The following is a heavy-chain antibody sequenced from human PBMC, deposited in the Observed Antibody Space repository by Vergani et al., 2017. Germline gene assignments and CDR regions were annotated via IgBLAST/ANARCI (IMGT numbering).Heavy chain of an antibody. D-gene: IGHD6-19*01. CDR3: ARQRPGSRWSPGDFDD. J-gene: IGHJ4*02. CDR1: ADSISSGSYY. CDR2: IYYSGLT. Sequence: QLQLQQSGPGLVKPSETLFLTCTVSADSISSGSYYWGWIRQPPGKSLEWIGSIYYSGLTYYNPSLKSRVAISVDTSKNQFSLKVTSVTAADTAVYFCARQRPGSRWSPGDFDDWGQGILVTVSS. V-gene: IGHV4-39*01.